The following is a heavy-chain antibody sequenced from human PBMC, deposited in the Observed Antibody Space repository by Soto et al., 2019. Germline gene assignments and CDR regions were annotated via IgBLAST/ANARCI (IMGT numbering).Heavy chain of an antibody. V-gene: IGHV3-53*04. CDR3: ARVFGGYVPVYYYYMYV. CDR2: IYSGGST. D-gene: IGHD5-18*01. J-gene: IGHJ6*03. CDR1: GFTVSSNY. Sequence: GSLRLSCAASGFTVSSNYMSWVRQAPGKGLEWVSVIYSGGSTYYADSVKGRFTISRHNSKNTLYLQMNSLRAEDTAVYYCARVFGGYVPVYYYYMYVWGKGTTVTVSS.